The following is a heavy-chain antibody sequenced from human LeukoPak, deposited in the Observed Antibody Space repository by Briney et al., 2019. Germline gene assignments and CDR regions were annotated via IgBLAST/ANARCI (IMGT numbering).Heavy chain of an antibody. D-gene: IGHD4-23*01. CDR2: IFHSGST. J-gene: IGHJ4*02. V-gene: IGHV4-38-2*02. Sequence: RPSETLSLTCAVSDYSIRRGYYWGWIRQSPGKGLEWIGSIFHSGSTYYNPSLQSRVTISVDTSKNQFSLKVRSVTATDTAVYYCAREGYDGNSENFDYWGQGTLITVSS. CDR3: AREGYDGNSENFDY. CDR1: DYSIRRGYY.